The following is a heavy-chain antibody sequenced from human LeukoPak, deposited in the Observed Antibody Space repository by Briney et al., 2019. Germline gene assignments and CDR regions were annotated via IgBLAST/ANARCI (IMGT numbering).Heavy chain of an antibody. D-gene: IGHD1-14*01. CDR3: ARDRISINALDM. CDR2: ISHIAST. J-gene: IGHJ3*02. V-gene: IGHV4-59*11. CDR1: GASIIGHY. Sequence: SETLSLTCTVSGASIIGHYLTWLRQPPGKGLEWIGYISHIASTNYNPSLKSRVTISVDTAKNQFSVKLTSVTAEDTAVYYCARDRISINALDMWGQGTMVTVSS.